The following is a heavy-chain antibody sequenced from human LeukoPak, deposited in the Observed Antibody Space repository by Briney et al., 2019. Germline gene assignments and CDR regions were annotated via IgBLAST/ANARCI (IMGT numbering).Heavy chain of an antibody. Sequence: GASVTVSCKASGYTFTIYAMHWVRQAPGQRLEWMGWINVDNGRTRYSQKFQGRVTLTSDTSANTVYMELSGLRSEDTAVYYCTRAYTSVPGTYFFDFWGQGTLVTVSS. J-gene: IGHJ4*02. D-gene: IGHD3-16*01. CDR2: INVDNGRT. CDR1: GYTFTIYA. CDR3: TRAYTSVPGTYFFDF. V-gene: IGHV1-3*01.